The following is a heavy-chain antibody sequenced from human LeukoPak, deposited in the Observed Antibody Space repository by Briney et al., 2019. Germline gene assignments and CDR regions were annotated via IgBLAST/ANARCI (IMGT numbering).Heavy chain of an antibody. V-gene: IGHV1-18*01. J-gene: IGHJ4*02. CDR3: AKVSSYDYVWGSRSKDY. CDR1: GYTYTSYG. D-gene: IGHD3-16*01. CDR2: ISAYNGNT. Sequence: ASVKVSCKASGYTYTSYGISWVRQAPGQGLEWMGWISAYNGNTNYAQKLQGRVTMTTDTSTSTAYMELRSLRSDDTAVYYCAKVSSYDYVWGSRSKDYWGQGTLVTVSS.